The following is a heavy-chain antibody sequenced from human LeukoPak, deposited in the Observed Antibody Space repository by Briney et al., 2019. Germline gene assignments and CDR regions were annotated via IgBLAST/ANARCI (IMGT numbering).Heavy chain of an antibody. Sequence: GGSLRLSCAASGFTFSTYSMNWVRQAPGKGLEWVSSISSSSSYVYYADSVKGRFTISRDNAKNSLYLQMNSLRAEDTAVYYCAKPSRGGSGSYWGFFQDWGQGTLVTVSS. V-gene: IGHV3-21*04. J-gene: IGHJ1*01. CDR1: GFTFSTYS. D-gene: IGHD3-10*01. CDR2: ISSSSSYV. CDR3: AKPSRGGSGSYWGFFQD.